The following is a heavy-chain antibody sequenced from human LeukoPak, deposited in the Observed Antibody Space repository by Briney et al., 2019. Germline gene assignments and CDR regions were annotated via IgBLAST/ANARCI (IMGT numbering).Heavy chain of an antibody. Sequence: SGGSLRLSCAGSGFTFNDHAMSWVRQAPGKGLEWVSSISGSGGSTYYADYVKGRSTISRDNPKNVVYFEMHSLRGEDTAVYFCARGGQNFDFWRFDYWGQGTLVVVSS. J-gene: IGHJ4*02. D-gene: IGHD3-3*01. V-gene: IGHV3-23*01. CDR1: GFTFNDHA. CDR2: ISGSGGST. CDR3: ARGGQNFDFWRFDY.